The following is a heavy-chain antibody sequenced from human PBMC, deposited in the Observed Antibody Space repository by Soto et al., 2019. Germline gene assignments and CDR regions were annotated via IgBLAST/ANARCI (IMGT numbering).Heavy chain of an antibody. Sequence: VASVKVSCKASGYTFTSYGISWVRQAPGQGLEWMGWISAYNGNTNYAQKLQGRVTMTTDTSTSTAYMELRSLRSDDTAVYYCARGYGSGSYYNGGGFDPWGQGTLVTVSS. CDR1: GYTFTSYG. CDR2: ISAYNGNT. J-gene: IGHJ5*02. CDR3: ARGYGSGSYYNGGGFDP. D-gene: IGHD3-10*01. V-gene: IGHV1-18*04.